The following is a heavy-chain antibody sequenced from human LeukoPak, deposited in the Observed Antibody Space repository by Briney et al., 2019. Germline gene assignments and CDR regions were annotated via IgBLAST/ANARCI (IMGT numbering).Heavy chain of an antibody. D-gene: IGHD6-13*01. CDR2: INPNSGGT. CDR1: GYTFTGYY. Sequence: ASVKVSCKASGYTFTGYYMHWVRQAPGQGLEWMGWINPNSGGTNYAQKFQGRVTMTRDTSISTAYMELSRLRSDDTAVYYCGRDPAGSSWYRNPYYFDYWGQGTLVTVSS. V-gene: IGHV1-2*02. CDR3: GRDPAGSSWYRNPYYFDY. J-gene: IGHJ4*02.